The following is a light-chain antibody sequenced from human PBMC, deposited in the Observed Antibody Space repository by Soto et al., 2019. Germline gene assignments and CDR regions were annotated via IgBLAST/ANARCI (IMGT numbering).Light chain of an antibody. CDR1: QSISNN. CDR3: QQYNNWPYT. Sequence: EVLMTRSPATLSVSPGERATLSCRASQSISNNLAWYQQKPGQAPRFLIYGASTRATGIPTRFSGSGSGTEFTLTISSLQSEDFAVYYCQQYNNWPYTFGQGTKLDIK. J-gene: IGKJ2*01. CDR2: GAS. V-gene: IGKV3-15*01.